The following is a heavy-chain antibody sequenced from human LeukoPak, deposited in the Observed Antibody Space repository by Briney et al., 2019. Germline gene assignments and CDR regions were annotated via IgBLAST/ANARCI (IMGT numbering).Heavy chain of an antibody. V-gene: IGHV4-34*01. CDR1: GGSFSGYY. J-gene: IGHJ4*02. Sequence: SKTLSLTCAVYGGSFSGYYWSWIRQPPGKGLEWIGEINHSGSTNYNPSLKSRVIISVDTSKNQFSLKLSSVTAADTAVYYCARAFRSTYFDYWGQGTLVTVSS. D-gene: IGHD3-3*01. CDR2: INHSGST. CDR3: ARAFRSTYFDY.